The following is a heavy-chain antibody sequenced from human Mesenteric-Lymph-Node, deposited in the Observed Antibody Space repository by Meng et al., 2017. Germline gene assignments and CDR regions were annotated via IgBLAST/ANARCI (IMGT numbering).Heavy chain of an antibody. CDR2: ISAYNGNT. J-gene: IGHJ2*01. CDR3: ARAVYSYGSWWYFDL. Sequence: QVQVVQSGAEVKKPGASVKVSCKASGYTFTSYGISWVRQAPGQGLEWMGWISAYNGNTNYAQKLQGRVTMTTDTSTSTAYMELRSLRSDDTAVYYCARAVYSYGSWWYFDLWGRGTLVTVSS. D-gene: IGHD5-18*01. V-gene: IGHV1-18*01. CDR1: GYTFTSYG.